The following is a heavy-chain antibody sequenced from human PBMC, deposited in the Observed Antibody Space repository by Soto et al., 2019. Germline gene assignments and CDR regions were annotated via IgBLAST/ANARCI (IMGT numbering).Heavy chain of an antibody. J-gene: IGHJ4*02. CDR2: INPANGDT. V-gene: IGHV1-3*01. Sequence: QVQVVQSGAEVKKPGASVKVSCKTSGYTFNKYPIHWVRQAPGQGLEWMGWINPANGDTGYSQKFQDRVTISRDTSASTAYMELSSLRSEDTAVYYCARKDYYDSGMCYFDYWGQGTLVTVSS. D-gene: IGHD3-22*01. CDR3: ARKDYYDSGMCYFDY. CDR1: GYTFNKYP.